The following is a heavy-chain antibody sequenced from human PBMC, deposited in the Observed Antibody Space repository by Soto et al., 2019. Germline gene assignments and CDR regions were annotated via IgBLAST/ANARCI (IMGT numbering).Heavy chain of an antibody. Sequence: EVQLVESGGGVVRPGGSLRLACAVSGFSLDAYGMSWVRQAPGKGLEWVSCMHLNGGSTGYADSLKGRFTISRDDAKKSLYLQMNSLRAEDTSLYYCARDHRCCYEYGDSGDSWGHGTVVTVSS. J-gene: IGHJ5*01. D-gene: IGHD4-17*01. CDR2: MHLNGGST. CDR3: ARDHRCCYEYGDSGDS. CDR1: GFSLDAYG. V-gene: IGHV3-20*04.